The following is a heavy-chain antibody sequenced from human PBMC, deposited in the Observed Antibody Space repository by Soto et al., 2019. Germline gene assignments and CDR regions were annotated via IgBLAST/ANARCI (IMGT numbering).Heavy chain of an antibody. CDR3: ARQRSGSYYTHEYTKH. Sequence: PSEPLSHTCTVSGGSISSGSYYWGWIRQPPEKGLEWIGSIYYSGSTYYNPSLKSRVTISVDTSKNKFSLKLSSVTAADTAVYYCARQRSGSYYTHEYTKHGCQDNLVTVSS. V-gene: IGHV4-39*01. CDR2: IYYSGST. D-gene: IGHD1-26*01. CDR1: GGSISSGSYY. J-gene: IGHJ1*01.